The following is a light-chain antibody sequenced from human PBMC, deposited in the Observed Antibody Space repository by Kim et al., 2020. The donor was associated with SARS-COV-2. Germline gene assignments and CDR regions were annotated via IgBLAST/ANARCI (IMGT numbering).Light chain of an antibody. Sequence: PGGTVTLTCASSTGAVTSDFYTNWFQQKPGQAPRPLIFSTSVKHAWTPARFSGSHLGGKAALTRSSVQPEDEADYYGLLYYGGVQGFGGGTQLTVL. CDR1: TGAVTSDFY. CDR3: LLYYGGVQG. J-gene: IGLJ2*01. CDR2: STS. V-gene: IGLV7-43*01.